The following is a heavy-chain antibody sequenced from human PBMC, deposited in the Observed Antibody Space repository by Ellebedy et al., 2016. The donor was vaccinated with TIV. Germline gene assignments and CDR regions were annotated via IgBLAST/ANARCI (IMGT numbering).Heavy chain of an antibody. Sequence: PGGSLRLSCAGSGFTFSSYAMSWVRQAPGKGLEWVSIISGAGDSIYYADSVRGRFTISRDNSKNTLYLQMSSLRAEDTAVYYCAKDQPPQLYYYDTSGFDHWGQGTVVTVSS. CDR3: AKDQPPQLYYYDTSGFDH. CDR1: GFTFSSYA. D-gene: IGHD3-22*01. J-gene: IGHJ4*02. CDR2: ISGAGDSI. V-gene: IGHV3-23*01.